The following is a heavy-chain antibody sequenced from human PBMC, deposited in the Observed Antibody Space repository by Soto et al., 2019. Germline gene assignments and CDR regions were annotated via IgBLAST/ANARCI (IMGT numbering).Heavy chain of an antibody. D-gene: IGHD3-3*01. Sequence: ASVKVSCKASGYTFTSYYMHWVRQAPGQGLEWMGIINPSGGSTSYAQKFQGRVTVTRDTSTSTVYMELSSLRSEDTAVYYCARERIRFLEWLSFYYYYGMDVWGQGTTVTVSS. V-gene: IGHV1-46*01. J-gene: IGHJ6*02. CDR1: GYTFTSYY. CDR3: ARERIRFLEWLSFYYYYGMDV. CDR2: INPSGGST.